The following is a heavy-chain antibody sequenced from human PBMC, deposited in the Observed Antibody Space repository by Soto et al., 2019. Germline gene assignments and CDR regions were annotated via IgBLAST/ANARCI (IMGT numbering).Heavy chain of an antibody. J-gene: IGHJ6*02. CDR1: GFTFSSYA. D-gene: IGHD3-3*01. CDR2: ISGSGGST. CDR3: AKDRRQGYDFWSTYGMDV. Sequence: PGGSLRLSCAASGFTFSSYAMSWVRQAPGKGLEWVSAISGSGGSTYYADSVKGRFTISRDNSKNTLYLQMNSLRAEDTAVYYCAKDRRQGYDFWSTYGMDVWGQGTTVTVSS. V-gene: IGHV3-23*01.